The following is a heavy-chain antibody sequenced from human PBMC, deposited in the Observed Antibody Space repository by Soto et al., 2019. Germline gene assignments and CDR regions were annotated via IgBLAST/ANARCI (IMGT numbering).Heavy chain of an antibody. J-gene: IGHJ6*03. CDR2: LYIEGSRT. CDR1: GFTFSSYW. Sequence: GGSLRLSCAASGFTFSSYWMHWVRQVPGKGLVWVSRLYIEGSRTSYADSVKGRFTISRDNAKNTLYLQMNSLRAEDTAVYYCARGAGGYYYMDVWGKGTTVTVSS. CDR3: ARGAGGYYYMDV. D-gene: IGHD3-10*01. V-gene: IGHV3-74*01.